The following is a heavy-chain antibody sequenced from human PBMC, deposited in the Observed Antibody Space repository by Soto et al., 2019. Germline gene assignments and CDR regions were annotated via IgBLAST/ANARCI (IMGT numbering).Heavy chain of an antibody. Sequence: GGSLRLSCAASGFTFSDDYMSWIRQAPGKGLEWVSYISSSGSTIYYADSVKGRFTISRDNAKNSLYLQMNSLRAEDTAVYYCARGELTYYYYMDVWGKGTTVTVSS. CDR1: GFTFSDDY. D-gene: IGHD1-7*01. V-gene: IGHV3-11*01. CDR3: ARGELTYYYYMDV. J-gene: IGHJ6*03. CDR2: ISSSGSTI.